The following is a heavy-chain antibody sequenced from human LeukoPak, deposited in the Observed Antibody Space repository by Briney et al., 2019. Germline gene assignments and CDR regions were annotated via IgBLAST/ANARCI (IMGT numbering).Heavy chain of an antibody. D-gene: IGHD2-15*01. CDR2: IYHSGST. CDR3: ARVARYCSGGSCWGKHRLNWFDP. CDR1: GGSISSGGYS. V-gene: IGHV4-30-2*01. Sequence: KPSETLSLTCAVSGGSISSGGYSWSWIRQPPGKGLEWIGYIYHSGSTNYNPSLKSRVTISVDTSKNQFSLKLSSVTAADTAVYYCARVARYCSGGSCWGKHRLNWFDPWGQGTLVTVSS. J-gene: IGHJ5*02.